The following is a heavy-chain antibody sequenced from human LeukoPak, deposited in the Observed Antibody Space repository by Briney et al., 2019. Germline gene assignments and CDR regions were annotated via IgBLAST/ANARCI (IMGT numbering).Heavy chain of an antibody. D-gene: IGHD1-14*01. CDR1: GFTVSSNY. J-gene: IGHJ4*02. Sequence: GGSLRLSCAASGFTVSSNYMSWVRQAPGKGLEWVSVIYSGGSTYYADSVKGRFTISRDNSKNTLYLQMNSLRAEDTAVYYCAREDITGVFDYWGQGTLVTVSS. CDR3: AREDITGVFDY. CDR2: IYSGGST. V-gene: IGHV3-53*01.